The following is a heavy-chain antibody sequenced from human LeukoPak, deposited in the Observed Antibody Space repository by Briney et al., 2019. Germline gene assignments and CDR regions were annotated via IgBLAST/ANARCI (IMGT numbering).Heavy chain of an antibody. CDR2: ISSSSSYI. CDR1: GFTFSSYS. CDR3: ARVRAVAGNFDL. V-gene: IGHV3-21*01. Sequence: PGGSLRLSCAASGFTFSSYSMNWVRQAPGKGLEWVSSISSSSSYIYYADSVKGRFTISRDNAKNSLYLQMNSLRAEDTAVYYCARVRAVAGNFDLWGRGTLVTVSS. J-gene: IGHJ2*01. D-gene: IGHD6-19*01.